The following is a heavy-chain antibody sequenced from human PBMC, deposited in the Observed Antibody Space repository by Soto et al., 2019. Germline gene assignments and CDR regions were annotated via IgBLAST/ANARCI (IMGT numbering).Heavy chain of an antibody. Sequence: GGSLRLSCAASGFTFSSYAMSWVRQAPGKGLEWVSAISGSGGSTYYADSVKGRFTISRDNSKNTLYLQMNSLRAEDTAVYYCAKDLGETAMVTGVGMDVWGQGTTVTVSS. D-gene: IGHD5-18*01. V-gene: IGHV3-23*01. CDR3: AKDLGETAMVTGVGMDV. J-gene: IGHJ6*02. CDR1: GFTFSSYA. CDR2: ISGSGGST.